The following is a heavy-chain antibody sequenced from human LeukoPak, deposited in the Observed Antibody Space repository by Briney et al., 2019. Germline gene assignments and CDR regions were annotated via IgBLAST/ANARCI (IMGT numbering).Heavy chain of an antibody. V-gene: IGHV3-9*01. D-gene: IGHD6-19*01. J-gene: IGHJ4*02. CDR3: AKDNGFGSDSSGWYGGRYFDY. CDR1: GFSFDDYA. Sequence: GGSLRLSCAASGFSFDDYAMHWVRQAPGKGLEWVSGISWNSGSIGCADSVKGRFTISRDNAKNSLYLQMNSLRAEDTALYYCAKDNGFGSDSSGWYGGRYFDYWGQGTLVTVSS. CDR2: ISWNSGSI.